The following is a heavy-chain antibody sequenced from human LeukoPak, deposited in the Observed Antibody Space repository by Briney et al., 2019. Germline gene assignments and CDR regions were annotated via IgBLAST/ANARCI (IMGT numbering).Heavy chain of an antibody. CDR2: INPNTGVT. CDR1: AYTFTDSY. V-gene: IGHV1-2*02. CDR3: ARDGDFDY. Sequence: ASVKVSCKASAYTFTDSYIHWVRQAPGQGLEWMGWINPNTGVTNYARKFQGRVTMTRDTSINTAYMELSRLTSDDAALYYCARDGDFDYWGQGTLVTDSS. D-gene: IGHD2-21*01. J-gene: IGHJ4*02.